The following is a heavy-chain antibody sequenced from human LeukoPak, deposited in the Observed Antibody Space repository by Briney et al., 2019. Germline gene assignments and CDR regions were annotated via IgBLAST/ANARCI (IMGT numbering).Heavy chain of an antibody. CDR3: AKGGPGAFDF. CDR2: ISGSSGAT. J-gene: IGHJ3*01. V-gene: IGHV3-23*01. CDR1: GFAFSRND. Sequence: GGSVRLSCAASGFAFSRNDMFWVRQAPGKELEWVSCISGSSGATYYADSVRGRFTISRDNSKNTVFLQMNSLRAEDTAIYYCAKGGPGAFDFWGQGTMVTVSS. D-gene: IGHD2-15*01.